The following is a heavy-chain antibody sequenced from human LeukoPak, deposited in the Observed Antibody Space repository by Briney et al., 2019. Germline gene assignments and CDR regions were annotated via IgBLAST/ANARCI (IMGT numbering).Heavy chain of an antibody. V-gene: IGHV2-5*02. Sequence: SGPTLVNPTQTLTLTCTFSGFSLSTSGVGVGWIRQPPGKALEWLALIYWDDDKRYSPSLKSRLTITKDTSKNQVVLTMTNMDPVDTATCYCAHGTTIGYCSSTSCLNDAFDIWGQGTMVTVSS. D-gene: IGHD2-2*01. CDR1: GFSLSTSGVG. CDR2: IYWDDDK. CDR3: AHGTTIGYCSSTSCLNDAFDI. J-gene: IGHJ3*02.